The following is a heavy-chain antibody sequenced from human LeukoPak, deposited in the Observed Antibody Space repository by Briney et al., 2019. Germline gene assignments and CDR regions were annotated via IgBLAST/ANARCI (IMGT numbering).Heavy chain of an antibody. Sequence: SGTLSLTCAVSGGSISSSNWWSWVRQPPGKGLEWIGEIYHSGSTNYNPSLKSRVTISVDTSKNQFSLKLSSVTAADTAVYYCARGGSYSSSGGFDYWGQGTLVTVSS. J-gene: IGHJ4*02. CDR1: GGSISSSNW. CDR2: IYHSGST. CDR3: ARGGSYSSSGGFDY. D-gene: IGHD6-13*01. V-gene: IGHV4-4*02.